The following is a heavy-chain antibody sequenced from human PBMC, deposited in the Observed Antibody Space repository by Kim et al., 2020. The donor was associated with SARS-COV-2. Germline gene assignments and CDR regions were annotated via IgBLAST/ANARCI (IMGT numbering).Heavy chain of an antibody. J-gene: IGHJ2*01. V-gene: IGHV4-31*02. CDR3: ARGSGGSYLSYWYFDL. Sequence: SLKSRVTISVDTSKNQFSLKLSSVTAADTAVYYCARGSGGSYLSYWYFDLWGRGTLVTVSS. D-gene: IGHD1-26*01.